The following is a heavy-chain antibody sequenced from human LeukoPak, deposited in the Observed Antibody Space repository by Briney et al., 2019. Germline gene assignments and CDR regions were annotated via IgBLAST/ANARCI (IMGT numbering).Heavy chain of an antibody. CDR2: IYTSGST. CDR1: GGSISSYY. D-gene: IGHD1-14*01. Sequence: SETLSLTCTVSGGSISSYYWSWIRQPPGKGLEWIGCIYTSGSTNYNPSLKSRVTISVDTSKNQFSLKLSSVTAADTAVHYCVRSRPSEGVGFDYWGQGTLVTVSS. CDR3: VRSRPSEGVGFDY. V-gene: IGHV4-4*09. J-gene: IGHJ4*02.